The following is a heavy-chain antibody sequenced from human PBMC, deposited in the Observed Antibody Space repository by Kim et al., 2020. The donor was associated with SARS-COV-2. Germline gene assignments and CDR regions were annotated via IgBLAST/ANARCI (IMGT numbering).Heavy chain of an antibody. CDR2: IIPIFGTA. CDR3: ARPYCSSTSCYAYYYYGMDV. J-gene: IGHJ6*02. CDR1: GGTFSSYA. Sequence: SVKVSCKASGGTFSSYAISWVRQAPGQGLEWMGGIIPIFGTANYAQKFQGRVTITADESTSTAYMELSSLRSEDTAVYYCARPYCSSTSCYAYYYYGMDVWGQGTTVTVSS. D-gene: IGHD2-2*01. V-gene: IGHV1-69*13.